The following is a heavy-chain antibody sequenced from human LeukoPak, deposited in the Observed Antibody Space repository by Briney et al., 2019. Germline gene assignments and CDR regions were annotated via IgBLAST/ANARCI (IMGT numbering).Heavy chain of an antibody. Sequence: PWGSLRLSCSASGFTVSGTHMSWVRQAPGKGLEWVSAMYTGGATYYADSVTGRFTVSRDTSRNTLFLHMNSLRAEDTAVYYCAKDEATSGGGLASWGQGTLVIVSS. J-gene: IGHJ5*01. D-gene: IGHD3-16*01. CDR2: MYTGGAT. CDR1: GFTVSGTH. V-gene: IGHV3-53*01. CDR3: AKDEATSGGGLAS.